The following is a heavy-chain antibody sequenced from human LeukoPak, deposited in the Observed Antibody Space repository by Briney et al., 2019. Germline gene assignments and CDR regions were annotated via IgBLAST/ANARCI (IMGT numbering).Heavy chain of an antibody. CDR1: GFTFSSYE. J-gene: IGHJ6*03. D-gene: IGHD1-14*01. CDR3: ARSGILFYMDV. Sequence: GGSLRLSCAASGFTFSSYEMNWVRQAPGKGLEWISYISSVGSTIYYADSVKGRFTISRDNAKNSLYLQMNSLRAEDTAVYYCARSGILFYMDVWGKGTTVTISS. CDR2: ISSVGSTI. V-gene: IGHV3-48*03.